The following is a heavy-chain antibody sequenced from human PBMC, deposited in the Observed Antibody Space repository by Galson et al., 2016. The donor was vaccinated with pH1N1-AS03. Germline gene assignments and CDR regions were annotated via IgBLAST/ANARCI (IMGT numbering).Heavy chain of an antibody. CDR3: VRHNWDRDRYYFDTSGHLAS. D-gene: IGHD3-22*01. V-gene: IGHV3-23*01. Sequence: SLRLSCAASGFTFINFAMSWVRQAPGKGLQWVSSISFNGDRTYYADSVKGRFTISRDNSKDTVFLQMNSLRADDTAVYYCVRHNWDRDRYYFDTSGHLASWGQGALVTVSS. CDR2: ISFNGDRT. J-gene: IGHJ5*02. CDR1: GFTFINFA.